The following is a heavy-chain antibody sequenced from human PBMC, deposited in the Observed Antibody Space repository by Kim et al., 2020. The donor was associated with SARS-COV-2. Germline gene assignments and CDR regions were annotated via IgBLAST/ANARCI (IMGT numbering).Heavy chain of an antibody. D-gene: IGHD6-13*01. CDR2: INSDGSST. V-gene: IGHV3-74*01. J-gene: IGHJ3*02. CDR3: ARTFYSSQDAFDI. Sequence: GGSLRLSCAASGFTFSSYWMHWVRQAPGKGLVWVSRINSDGSSTSYADSVKGRFTISRDNAKNTLYLQMNSLRAEDTAVYYCARTFYSSQDAFDIWGQGTMVTVSS. CDR1: GFTFSSYW.